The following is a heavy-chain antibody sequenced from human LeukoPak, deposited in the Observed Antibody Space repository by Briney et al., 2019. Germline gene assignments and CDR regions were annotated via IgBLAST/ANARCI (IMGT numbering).Heavy chain of an antibody. CDR3: ARGTSYYDILTGYPDYGMDV. Sequence: GGSLRLSCAASGFTFSSYAMHWVRQAPGKGLEWVAVISYDGSNKYYADSVKGRFTISRDNSKNTLYLQMNSLRAEDTAVYYCARGTSYYDILTGYPDYGMDVWGQGTTVTVSS. J-gene: IGHJ6*02. CDR2: ISYDGSNK. V-gene: IGHV3-30*04. D-gene: IGHD3-9*01. CDR1: GFTFSSYA.